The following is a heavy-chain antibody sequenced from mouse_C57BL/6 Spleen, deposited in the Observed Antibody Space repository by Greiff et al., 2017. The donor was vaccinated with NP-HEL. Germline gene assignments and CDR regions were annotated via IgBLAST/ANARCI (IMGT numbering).Heavy chain of an antibody. D-gene: IGHD1-1*01. CDR1: GYAFSSSW. CDR3: ASSYYYGSSYDYFDY. Sequence: VQVVESGPELVKPGASVKISCKASGYAFSSSWMNWVKQRPGKGLEWIGRIYPGDGDTNYNGKFKGKATLTADKSSSTAYMQLSSLTSEDSAVYFCASSYYYGSSYDYFDYWGQGTTLTVSS. V-gene: IGHV1-82*01. J-gene: IGHJ2*01. CDR2: IYPGDGDT.